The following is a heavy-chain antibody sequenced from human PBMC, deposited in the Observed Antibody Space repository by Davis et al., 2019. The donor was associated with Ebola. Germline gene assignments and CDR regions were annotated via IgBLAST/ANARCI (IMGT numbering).Heavy chain of an antibody. CDR3: AREPIVVVVAATEPYYYYGMDV. V-gene: IGHV1-46*01. CDR1: GYTFTNYY. J-gene: IGHJ6*04. D-gene: IGHD2-15*01. Sequence: SVKVSCKASGYTFTNYYMHWVRQAPGQGLEWMGIINPSGGSTSYAQKFQGRVTMTRDTSTSTVYMELSSLRSEDTAVYYCAREPIVVVVAATEPYYYYGMDVWGKGTTVTVSS. CDR2: INPSGGST.